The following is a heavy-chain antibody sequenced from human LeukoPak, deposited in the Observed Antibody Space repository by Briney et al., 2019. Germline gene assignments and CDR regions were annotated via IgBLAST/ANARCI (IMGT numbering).Heavy chain of an antibody. D-gene: IGHD2-2*01. V-gene: IGHV3-23*01. CDR1: GFTLSNYA. CDR2: SGSGGTT. CDR3: AKYYGSTRCFDY. Sequence: PGGSLRLSCAASGFTLSNYAMTWVRQAPGKGLEWVSTSGSGGTTYYADSVKGRFSVSRDNAKDTLYLQMNSLRVEDTAVYYCAKYYGSTRCFDYWGQGTLVTVSS. J-gene: IGHJ4*02.